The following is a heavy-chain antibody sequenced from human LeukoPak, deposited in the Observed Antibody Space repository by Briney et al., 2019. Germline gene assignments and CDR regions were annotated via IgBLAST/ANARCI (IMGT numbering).Heavy chain of an antibody. CDR2: IYYSGST. V-gene: IGHV4-39*01. CDR3: ARHGSPYYYYYYMDV. Sequence: SETLSLTCTVSGGYISSSSYYWGWIRQPPGKGLEWIGSIYYSGSTYYNPSLKSRVTISVDTSKNQFSLKLSSVTAADTAVYYCARHGSPYYYYYYMDVWGKGTTVTVSS. CDR1: GGYISSSSYY. J-gene: IGHJ6*03.